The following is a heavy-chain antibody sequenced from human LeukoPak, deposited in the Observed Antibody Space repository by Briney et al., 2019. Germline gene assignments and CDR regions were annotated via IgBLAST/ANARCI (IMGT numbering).Heavy chain of an antibody. CDR1: GFTVSSND. D-gene: IGHD2-15*01. V-gene: IGHV3-53*01. CDR3: ARGGKCSDGKCYLIDY. J-gene: IGHJ4*02. Sequence: GGSLRLSCAASGFTVSSNDMSWVRQAPGKGLEWVSVIYSGGRTFYADSVKGRFTISRDNSKNTLYLQMNSLRAEDTAVYYCARGGKCSDGKCYLIDYWGQGTLVTVSS. CDR2: IYSGGRT.